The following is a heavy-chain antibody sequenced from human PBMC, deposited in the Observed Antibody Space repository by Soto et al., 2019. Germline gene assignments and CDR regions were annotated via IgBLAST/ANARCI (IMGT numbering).Heavy chain of an antibody. CDR3: AGRIAARRSAGV. J-gene: IGHJ4*02. CDR2: IHAGGDR. Sequence: QVHLQESGPGLVKPSETLSLTCTVSGASISDYYWSWMRQSAGKRLEFIGRIHAGGDRVYNPSLRSRVTMSTDTSRNQFSLWLTSVTAADTASYFCAGRIAARRSAGVWGQGTLVTVSS. V-gene: IGHV4-4*07. D-gene: IGHD6-6*01. CDR1: GASISDYY.